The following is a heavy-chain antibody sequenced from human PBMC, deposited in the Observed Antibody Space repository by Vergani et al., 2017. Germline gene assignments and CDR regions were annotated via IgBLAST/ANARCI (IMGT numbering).Heavy chain of an antibody. D-gene: IGHD6-6*01. Sequence: EVQLVESVGGLVKPGGSLRLSCAASGFTFSRYNMNWGRQAPGKGLEWVSSISSSSSYISYADSVKGRFTISRDNAKNSLYLQMNSLRAEDTAVYYCARGLSSSSEYYFDYWGQGTLVTVSS. CDR3: ARGLSSSSEYYFDY. V-gene: IGHV3-21*01. J-gene: IGHJ4*02. CDR2: ISSSSSYI. CDR1: GFTFSRYN.